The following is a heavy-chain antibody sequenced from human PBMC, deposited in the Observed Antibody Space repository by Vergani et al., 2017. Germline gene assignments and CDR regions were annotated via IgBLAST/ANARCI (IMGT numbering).Heavy chain of an antibody. V-gene: IGHV3-30*18. Sequence: QVQLVESGGGVVQPGRSLRLSCAASGFTFSSYGMHWVRQAPGKGLEWVAVISYDGSNKYYADSVKGRFTISRDNSKNTLYLQMNSLRAEDTAVYYCAKEARRYPLAARPSEPFDYWGQGTLVTVSS. CDR3: AKEARRYPLAARPSEPFDY. CDR1: GFTFSSYG. D-gene: IGHD6-6*01. J-gene: IGHJ4*02. CDR2: ISYDGSNK.